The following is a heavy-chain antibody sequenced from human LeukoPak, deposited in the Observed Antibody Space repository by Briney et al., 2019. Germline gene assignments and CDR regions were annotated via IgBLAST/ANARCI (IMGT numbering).Heavy chain of an antibody. CDR1: GFTFRSYS. CDR3: ARDKTYSDFWL. V-gene: IGHV3-48*01. CDR2: ISSDSSTV. Sequence: GGSLRLSCAAPGFTFRSYSMKWVRDAPGKGLEWITYISSDSSTVYFADAVKGRFTISRDNAKISLYLQMNSLRAEDTAVYFCARDKTYSDFWLWGQGTLVTVSS. J-gene: IGHJ4*02. D-gene: IGHD3-3*01.